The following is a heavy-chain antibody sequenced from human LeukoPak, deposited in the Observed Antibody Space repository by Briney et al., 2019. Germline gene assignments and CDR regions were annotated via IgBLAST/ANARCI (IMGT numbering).Heavy chain of an antibody. V-gene: IGHV3-7*01. CDR2: IKQDGSEE. J-gene: IGHJ4*02. D-gene: IGHD3-9*01. CDR1: GGSFSGYY. CDR3: ARNPYDILTGFYKNPGGFDY. Sequence: ETLSLTCAVYGGSFSGYYWSWIRQPPGKGLEWVASIKQDGSEENYVDSVRGRFTISRDNAKKSLYLQMNSLRAEDTAVYYCARNPYDILTGFYKNPGGFDYWGQGTLVTVSS.